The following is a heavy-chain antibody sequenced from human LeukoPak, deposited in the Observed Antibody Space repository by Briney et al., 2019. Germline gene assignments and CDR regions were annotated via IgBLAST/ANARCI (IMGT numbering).Heavy chain of an antibody. CDR1: VGSFSGYY. CDR3: ARAEGYYDSSGYRGGSASVSY. CDR2: INHSGST. D-gene: IGHD3-22*01. Sequence: SETLSLTCAVYVGSFSGYYWTWIRQPPGKGLEWIGEINHSGSTNYNPSLKSRVTISVDTSENQFSLKLSSVTAADTAVYFCARAEGYYDSSGYRGGSASVSYWGQGTLVTVSS. V-gene: IGHV4-34*01. J-gene: IGHJ4*02.